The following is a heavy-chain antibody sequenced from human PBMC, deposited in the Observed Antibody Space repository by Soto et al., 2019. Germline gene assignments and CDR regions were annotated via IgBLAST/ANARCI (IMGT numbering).Heavy chain of an antibody. CDR1: GGTFSSYA. J-gene: IGHJ4*02. V-gene: IGHV1-69*13. Sequence: ASVKVSCKASGGTFSSYAISWVRQAPGQGLEWMGGIIPIFGTANYAQKFQGRVTITADESTSTAYMELSSLRSEDTAVYYCVRGTWQWLTFDYWGQGTLVTVSS. CDR3: VRGTWQWLTFDY. D-gene: IGHD6-19*01. CDR2: IIPIFGTA.